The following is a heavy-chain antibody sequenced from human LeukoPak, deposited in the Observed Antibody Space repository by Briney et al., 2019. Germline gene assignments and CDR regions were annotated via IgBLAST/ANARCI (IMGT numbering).Heavy chain of an antibody. D-gene: IGHD1-26*01. V-gene: IGHV6-1*01. Sequence: SQTLSLTCAISGDSVSSNSAAWNWIRQSPSRGLEWLGRTYYRTKWYYDYAVAVKSRISINPDTSKNQFSLQLSSVTPEDTAVYYCARDPVGGSTIFDYWGQGTLVTVSS. CDR1: GDSVSSNSAA. CDR2: TYYRTKWYY. CDR3: ARDPVGGSTIFDY. J-gene: IGHJ4*02.